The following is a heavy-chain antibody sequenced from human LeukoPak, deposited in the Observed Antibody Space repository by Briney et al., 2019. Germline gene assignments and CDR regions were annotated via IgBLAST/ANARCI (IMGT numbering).Heavy chain of an antibody. V-gene: IGHV1-2*02. CDR1: GYTFTGYY. D-gene: IGHD2-15*01. J-gene: IGHJ4*02. Sequence: ASAKVSCKASGYTFTGYYIHWVRQAPGQGLEWMGWINPNSGGTNYAQKFQGRVTMTRNTSISTAYMEVSRLRSDDTAMYYCARDHCSGGRCYSEGADNNYWGQGTLVTVSS. CDR2: INPNSGGT. CDR3: ARDHCSGGRCYSEGADNNY.